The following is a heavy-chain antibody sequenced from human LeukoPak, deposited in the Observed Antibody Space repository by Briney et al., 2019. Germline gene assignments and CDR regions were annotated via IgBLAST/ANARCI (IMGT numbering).Heavy chain of an antibody. Sequence: GGSLRLSCAASGFTFSSYAMTWGRQAPGKGLEWVSIIGISSGTYYADSVKGRFTIPRDNSKNTLYLQMNTLRADDTALYYCAKSLYTIGQSHYFDYWGQGTLVTVSS. D-gene: IGHD6-19*01. V-gene: IGHV3-23*01. J-gene: IGHJ4*02. CDR1: GFTFSSYA. CDR3: AKSLYTIGQSHYFDY. CDR2: IIGISSGT.